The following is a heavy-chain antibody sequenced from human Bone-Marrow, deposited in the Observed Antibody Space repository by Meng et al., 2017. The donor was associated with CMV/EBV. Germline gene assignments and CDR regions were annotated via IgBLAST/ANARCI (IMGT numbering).Heavy chain of an antibody. CDR3: AKDGPPRD. CDR1: GFTFSNHY. CDR2: IKNRAQSYIT. J-gene: IGHJ1*01. Sequence: GESLKISCTTSGFTFSNHYMDWVRQAPGKGLEWVAHIKNRAQSYITEYAASVKGRFAISRDDSKSSLFLQMNSLKNEDTAVYYCAKDGPPRDWGQGTLVTVSS. V-gene: IGHV3-72*01.